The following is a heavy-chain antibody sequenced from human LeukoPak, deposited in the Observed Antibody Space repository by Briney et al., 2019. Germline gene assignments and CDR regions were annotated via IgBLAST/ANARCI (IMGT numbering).Heavy chain of an antibody. CDR2: INTNTGNP. Sequence: GASVKVSCKASGYTFTSYAMNWVRQAPGQGLEWMGWINTNTGNPTYAQGFTGRFVFSLDTSVSTAYLQISSLKAEDTAVYYCARDIIVGATMPRITTGQSPYFDYWGQGTLVTVSS. V-gene: IGHV7-4-1*02. D-gene: IGHD1-26*01. CDR1: GYTFTSYA. CDR3: ARDIIVGATMPRITTGQSPYFDY. J-gene: IGHJ4*02.